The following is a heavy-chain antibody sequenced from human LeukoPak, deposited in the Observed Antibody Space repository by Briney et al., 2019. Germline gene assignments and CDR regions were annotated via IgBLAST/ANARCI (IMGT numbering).Heavy chain of an antibody. D-gene: IGHD6-13*01. CDR1: GFTFSNYW. CDR3: AREISSWYRTAGRFDP. V-gene: IGHV3-7*01. CDR2: IKQDGSEK. Sequence: PGGSLRLSCAASGFTFSNYWMSWVRQAPGKGLEWVANIKQDGSEKFYVDSVRGRFTISRDNAKNSLYMQMNSLRAEDTAMYYCAREISSWYRTAGRFDPWGQGTLVTVSS. J-gene: IGHJ5*02.